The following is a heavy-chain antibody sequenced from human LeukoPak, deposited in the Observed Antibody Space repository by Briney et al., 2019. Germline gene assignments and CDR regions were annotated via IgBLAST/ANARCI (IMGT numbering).Heavy chain of an antibody. CDR2: IKQDGSEK. J-gene: IGHJ3*02. D-gene: IGHD2/OR15-2a*01. CDR1: GFTFSSYW. V-gene: IGHV3-7*01. Sequence: GGSLRLSCTASGFTFSSYWVSWVRQAPGKGLEWVANIKQDGSEKYYVDSVKGRFTISRDNAKNSLYLQMNSLRAEDTAVYYCARSNSAAFDIWGQGTMVTVSS. CDR3: ARSNSAAFDI.